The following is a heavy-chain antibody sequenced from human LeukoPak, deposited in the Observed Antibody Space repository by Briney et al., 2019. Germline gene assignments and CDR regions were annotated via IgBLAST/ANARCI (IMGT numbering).Heavy chain of an antibody. D-gene: IGHD2-2*01. CDR1: GYTITSYG. J-gene: IGHJ6*02. CDR3: AREYCSSTSCYSSYYYYGMDV. CDR2: ISAYNGKT. Sequence: ASVKVSCKASGYTITSYGISWVRQAPGQGPEWMGWISAYNGKTNYAQKLQGRVTMTTDTSTSTAYMELRSLTSDDTAVYYCAREYCSSTSCYSSYYYYGMDVWGQGTTVTVSS. V-gene: IGHV1-18*01.